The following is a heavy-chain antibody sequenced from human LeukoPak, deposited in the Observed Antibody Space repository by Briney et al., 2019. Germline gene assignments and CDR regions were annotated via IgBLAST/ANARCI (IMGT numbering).Heavy chain of an antibody. CDR2: IYYSGST. CDR3: ARRGRDYGSGSYWYFDY. Sequence: SETLSLTCTVSGGSISSSSYYWGWIRQPPGKGLEWIGSIYYSGSTYYNPSLKSRVTISVDTSKNQFSLKLSSVTAADTAVYYCARRGRDYGSGSYWYFDYWGQGTLVTVSS. CDR1: GGSISSSSYY. V-gene: IGHV4-39*01. J-gene: IGHJ4*02. D-gene: IGHD3-10*01.